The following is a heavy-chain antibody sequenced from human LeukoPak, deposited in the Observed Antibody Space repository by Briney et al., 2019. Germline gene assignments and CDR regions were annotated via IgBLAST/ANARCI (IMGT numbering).Heavy chain of an antibody. CDR3: ARDRMGATDY. Sequence: GGSLRLSCAAPGFTFSSYWMSWVRQAPGKGLEWVANIKQDGSEKYYVDSVKGRFTISRDNAKNSLYLQMNSLRAEDTAVYYCARDRMGATDYWGQGTLVTVSS. J-gene: IGHJ4*02. CDR2: IKQDGSEK. V-gene: IGHV3-7*01. D-gene: IGHD1-26*01. CDR1: GFTFSSYW.